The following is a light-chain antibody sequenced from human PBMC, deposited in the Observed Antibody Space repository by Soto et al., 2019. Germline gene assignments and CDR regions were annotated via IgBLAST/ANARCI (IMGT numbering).Light chain of an antibody. V-gene: IGLV1-47*01. J-gene: IGLJ2*01. CDR2: RNN. Sequence: QSVLTQPPSASGTPGQRVTISCSGSSSNIGSNYVYWYQQLPGTAPKLLIYRNNQRPSGVPDRFSGSKSGTSASLAISGLRFEDEADYYCAAWDDSLSGLDVVFGGGTKVTVL. CDR3: AAWDDSLSGLDVV. CDR1: SSNIGSNY.